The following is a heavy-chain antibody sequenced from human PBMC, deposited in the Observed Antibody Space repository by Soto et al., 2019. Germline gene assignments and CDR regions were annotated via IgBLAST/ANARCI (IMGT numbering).Heavy chain of an antibody. V-gene: IGHV1-18*04. CDR2: ISAYNGNT. D-gene: IGHD2-2*01. J-gene: IGHJ5*02. CDR1: GYTFTSYG. CDR3: ARVVTEDIVVVPAAEKNNCFDP. Sequence: ASVKVACKASGYTFTSYGISWVRQAPGQRLEWMGCISAYNGNTNYAKKSQGRVTMNTDTSTSTAYMELSSLRSDETAVYYCARVVTEDIVVVPAAEKNNCFDPWGQGTLVTVSS.